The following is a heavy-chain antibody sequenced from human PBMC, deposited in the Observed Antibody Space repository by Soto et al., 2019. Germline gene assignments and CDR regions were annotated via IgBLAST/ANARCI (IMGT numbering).Heavy chain of an antibody. D-gene: IGHD2-15*01. CDR3: ARTVYCSGGSCYSTRWFDP. CDR1: GFTFSSYW. J-gene: IGHJ5*02. Sequence: PGGSLRLSCAASGFTFSSYWMSWVRQAPGKGLEWVANIKQDGSEKYYVDSVKGRFTISRDNAKNSLYLQMNSLRAEDTAVYYCARTVYCSGGSCYSTRWFDPWGQGTLVTVSS. CDR2: IKQDGSEK. V-gene: IGHV3-7*01.